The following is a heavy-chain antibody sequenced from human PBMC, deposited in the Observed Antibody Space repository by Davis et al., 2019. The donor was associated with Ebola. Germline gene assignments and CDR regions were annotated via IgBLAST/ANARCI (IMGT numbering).Heavy chain of an antibody. CDR1: GDTIATYG. V-gene: IGHV1-24*01. CDR2: FDPEDGET. CDR3: ATDFRQRSNYGGGNDY. J-gene: IGHJ4*02. Sequence: ASVKVSCKASGDTIATYGFSWVRQAPGQGLEWMGGFDPEDGETIYAQKFQGRVTMTEDTSTDPAYMELSSLRSEDTAVYYCATDFRQRSNYGGGNDYWGQGTPVTVSS. D-gene: IGHD4-23*01.